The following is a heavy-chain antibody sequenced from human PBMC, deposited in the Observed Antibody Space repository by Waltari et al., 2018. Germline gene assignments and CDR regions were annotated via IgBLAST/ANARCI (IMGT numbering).Heavy chain of an antibody. CDR1: GGPFSSYA. D-gene: IGHD1-26*01. CDR3: ATQTGGSYPAPDY. Sequence: QVQLVQSGAEVKKPGSSVQVSCKSSGGPFSSYAISWVRQAPGQGLEWMGGIIPIFGTANYAQKFQGRVTITTDESTSTAYMELSSLRSEDTAVYYCATQTGGSYPAPDYWGQGTLVTVSS. J-gene: IGHJ4*02. V-gene: IGHV1-69*05. CDR2: IIPIFGTA.